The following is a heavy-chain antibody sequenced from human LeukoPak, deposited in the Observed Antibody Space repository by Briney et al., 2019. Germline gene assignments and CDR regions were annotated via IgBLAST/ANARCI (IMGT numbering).Heavy chain of an antibody. Sequence: GGSLRLSCAASGFTFSTFAMIWVRQPPGEGLVWVSRINSDGSSTSYADSVKGRFTISRDNAKNTLYLQMNSLRAEDTAVYYCARDDGSGWFDPWGQGTLVTVSS. V-gene: IGHV3-74*01. D-gene: IGHD3-10*01. J-gene: IGHJ5*02. CDR1: GFTFSTFA. CDR3: ARDDGSGWFDP. CDR2: INSDGSST.